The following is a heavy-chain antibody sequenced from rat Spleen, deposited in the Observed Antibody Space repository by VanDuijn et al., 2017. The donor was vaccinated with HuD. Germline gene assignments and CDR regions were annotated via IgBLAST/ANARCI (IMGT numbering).Heavy chain of an antibody. J-gene: IGHJ4*01. D-gene: IGHD1-4*01. Sequence: EVQLVESGGGLVQPGRSLKLSCAASGFTFSDYYMTWVRQAPKKGLEWVASISYEGRSTYYGDSVKGRFTISRDHAKSTLYLQMNSLRSEDTATYYCAQLPGYKNVMDAWGQGASVTVSS. CDR2: ISYEGRST. CDR1: GFTFSDYY. V-gene: IGHV5-22*01. CDR3: AQLPGYKNVMDA.